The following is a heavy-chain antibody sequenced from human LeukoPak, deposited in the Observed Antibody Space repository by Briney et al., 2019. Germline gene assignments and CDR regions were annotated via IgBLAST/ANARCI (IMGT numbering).Heavy chain of an antibody. Sequence: ASVKVSCKGSGYTFSDYYIHWVRQAPGQGREWMGWISTKSGGKNYAQNFQGRVTMTRDTSINTAYMELNRLRPDDTAVYYCARHNYDFDFDSWGQGALVTVSS. D-gene: IGHD3-3*01. J-gene: IGHJ4*02. CDR3: ARHNYDFDFDS. CDR1: GYTFSDYY. CDR2: ISTKSGGK. V-gene: IGHV1-2*02.